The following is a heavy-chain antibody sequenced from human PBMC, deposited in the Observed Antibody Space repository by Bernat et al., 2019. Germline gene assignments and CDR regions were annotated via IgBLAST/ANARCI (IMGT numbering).Heavy chain of an antibody. CDR1: GFTFSNAW. D-gene: IGHD6-13*01. V-gene: IGHV3-15*01. CDR3: TTGLQQLVLYYYYGMDV. Sequence: EVQLVESGGGLVKPGGSLRLSCAASGFTFSNAWMSWVRQAPGKGLEWVGRIKSKTDGGTKDYAAPVKGRFTISRDDSKNTLYLQMNSLKTEDTAVYYCTTGLQQLVLYYYYGMDVWGQGTTVTVSS. CDR2: IKSKTDGGTK. J-gene: IGHJ6*02.